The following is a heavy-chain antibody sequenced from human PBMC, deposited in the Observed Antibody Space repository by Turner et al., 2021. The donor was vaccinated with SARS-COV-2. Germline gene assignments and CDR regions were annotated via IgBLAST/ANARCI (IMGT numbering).Heavy chain of an antibody. CDR3: AKQQGLYSNPMYYFDY. D-gene: IGHD4-4*01. J-gene: IGHJ4*02. V-gene: IGHV3-30*18. CDR1: GFTFSSYG. Sequence: VQLLDSGGGSVQPGGSRRLSCAASGFTFSSYGMHWVRQAPGKGLEWVAVTSYDGSNKYYADSVKGRFTISRDNSKNTLYLQMNSLRAEDTAVYYCAKQQGLYSNPMYYFDYWGQGTLVTVSS. CDR2: TSYDGSNK.